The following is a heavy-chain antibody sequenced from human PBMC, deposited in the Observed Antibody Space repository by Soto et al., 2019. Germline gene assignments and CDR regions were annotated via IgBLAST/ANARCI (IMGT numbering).Heavy chain of an antibody. CDR1: GGSFSGYY. V-gene: IGHV4-34*01. D-gene: IGHD3-10*01. Sequence: SETLSRTCAVYGGSFSGYYWSWIRQPPGKGLEWIGEINHSGSTNYNPSLKSRVTISVDTSKNQFSLKLSSVTAADTAVYYCARAVLLWFGEYYYYGMDVWGQGTTVTVSS. CDR2: INHSGST. J-gene: IGHJ6*02. CDR3: ARAVLLWFGEYYYYGMDV.